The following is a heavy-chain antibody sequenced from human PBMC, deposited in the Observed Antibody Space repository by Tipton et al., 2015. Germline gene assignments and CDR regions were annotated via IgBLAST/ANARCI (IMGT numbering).Heavy chain of an antibody. CDR3: ARTSCYPGSSCLRPYYYYGMDV. D-gene: IGHD2-2*01. J-gene: IGHJ6*02. V-gene: IGHV3-30*03. CDR2: ISYDGSNK. Sequence: SLRLSCAASGFTFSSYGMHWVRQAPGKGLEWVAVISYDGSNKYYADSVKGRFTISRDNSKNTLYLQMNSLRAEDTAVYYCARTSCYPGSSCLRPYYYYGMDVWGQGTTVTVSS. CDR1: GFTFSSYG.